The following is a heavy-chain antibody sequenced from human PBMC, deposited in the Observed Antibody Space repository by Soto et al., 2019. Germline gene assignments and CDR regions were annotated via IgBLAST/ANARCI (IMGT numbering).Heavy chain of an antibody. D-gene: IGHD3-16*01. CDR2: IFSSGRT. J-gene: IGHJ5*02. CDR1: GASISGYY. Sequence: SETLSLTCAVSGASISGYYWNWIRQTPGKGLEWVGYIFSSGRTNYSPSLKGRVIMSLDTSENQVSLNLSSVTAADTAVYYCARGDNYHQSLGAWGRGTLVTVSS. CDR3: ARGDNYHQSLGA. V-gene: IGHV4-59*01.